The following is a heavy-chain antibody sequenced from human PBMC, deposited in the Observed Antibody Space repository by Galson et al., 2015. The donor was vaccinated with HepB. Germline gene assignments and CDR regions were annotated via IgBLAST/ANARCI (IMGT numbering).Heavy chain of an antibody. J-gene: IGHJ5*02. D-gene: IGHD3-3*01. Sequence: SLRLSCAASGFTFSSYAMHWVRQAPGKGLEWVAVISYDGSNKYYADSVKGRFTISRDNSKNTLYLQMNSLRAEDTAVYYCARGGITIFGVVSPVGWFDPWGQGTLVTVSS. CDR2: ISYDGSNK. CDR1: GFTFSSYA. CDR3: ARGGITIFGVVSPVGWFDP. V-gene: IGHV3-30-3*01.